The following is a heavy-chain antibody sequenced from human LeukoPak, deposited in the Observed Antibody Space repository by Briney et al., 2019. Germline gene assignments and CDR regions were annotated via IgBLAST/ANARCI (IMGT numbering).Heavy chain of an antibody. D-gene: IGHD2-2*01. V-gene: IGHV3-64*01. CDR3: ARASPYIVVVPAAMFDY. J-gene: IGHJ4*02. CDR2: ISGNGGST. Sequence: GGSLRLSCAASGFTFSSYAMHWVRQAPGKGLEYVSAISGNGGSTYYANSVKGRFTISRDNSKNTLYLQMGSLRAEDMAVYYCARASPYIVVVPAAMFDYWGQGTLVTVSS. CDR1: GFTFSSYA.